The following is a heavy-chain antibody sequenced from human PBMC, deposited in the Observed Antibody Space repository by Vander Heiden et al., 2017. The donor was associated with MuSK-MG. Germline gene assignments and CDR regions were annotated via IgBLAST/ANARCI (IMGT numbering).Heavy chain of an antibody. CDR1: GFPFSDED. CDR3: AKDGRWNNFDY. CDR2: MSGAGSTI. Sequence: EVQLVASGGGLVQTGGSLRLSCAASGFPFSDEDMNWVRQATGKGLEWISYMSGAGSTIYSADSVKGRFTISRDNAKNVLFLQMNSLRAEDTAGYYCAKDGRWNNFDYWGQGTLVTVSS. J-gene: IGHJ4*02. V-gene: IGHV3-48*03. D-gene: IGHD1-1*01.